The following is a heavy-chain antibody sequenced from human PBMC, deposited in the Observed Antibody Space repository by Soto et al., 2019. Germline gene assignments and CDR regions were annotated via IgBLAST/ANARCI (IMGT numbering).Heavy chain of an antibody. CDR2: VYYSGGS. J-gene: IGHJ5*02. CDR3: GRVVEGATRHTDSDS. D-gene: IGHD2-15*01. CDR1: GVSIHNSHSF. Sequence: SETLSLTCAVSGVSIHNSHSFWGWIRQPPGKGLEFIGSVYYSGGSHYNPSLKGRVTISVDTSNNQVSLRVNSVTAADTAVYYCGRVVEGATRHTDSDSWGQGMLVTVSS. V-gene: IGHV4-39*02.